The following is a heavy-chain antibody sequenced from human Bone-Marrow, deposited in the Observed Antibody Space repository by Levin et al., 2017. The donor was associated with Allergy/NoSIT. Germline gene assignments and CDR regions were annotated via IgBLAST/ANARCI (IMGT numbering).Heavy chain of an antibody. Sequence: SQTLSLPCTVSCGSIRSGGYYWSWLRQHPGKGLEWIGYIYDSGSTSYNPSLESRVAISVDTSKNQFYLKLTSLTAADTAVYYCARIPDTTSEFDYWGQGTLVTVSS. CDR2: IYDSGST. J-gene: IGHJ4*02. V-gene: IGHV4-31*03. CDR1: CGSIRSGGYY. CDR3: ARIPDTTSEFDY. D-gene: IGHD5-18*01.